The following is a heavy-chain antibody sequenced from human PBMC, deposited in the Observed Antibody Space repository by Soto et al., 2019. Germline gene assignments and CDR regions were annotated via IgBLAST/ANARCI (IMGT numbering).Heavy chain of an antibody. D-gene: IGHD3-9*01. CDR2: IIPIFGTA. CDR1: GGTFSSYA. J-gene: IGHJ5*02. CDR3: ARATGIGYDILTGYYSASWFDP. Sequence: NVSCKASGGTFSSYAISWVRQAPGQGLEWMGGIIPIFGTANYAQKFQGRVTITTDTSTSTAYMELRSLRSDDTAVYYCARATGIGYDILTGYYSASWFDPWGQGTLVTVSS. V-gene: IGHV1-69*05.